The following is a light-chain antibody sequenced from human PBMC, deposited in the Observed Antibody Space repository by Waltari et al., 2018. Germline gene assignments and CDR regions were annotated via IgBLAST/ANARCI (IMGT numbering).Light chain of an antibody. J-gene: IGLJ1*01. CDR1: SSDVGGFNY. Sequence: QSALTQPASVSGSPGQSITISCTGTSSDVGGFNYVSWYQQHPGKAPKRMIYEVINRPAGVARRFAVSKSGNTASLTISGLQAEDESDYYCSSFTSSSVYVFGTGTKVTVL. CDR2: EVI. CDR3: SSFTSSSVYV. V-gene: IGLV2-14*01.